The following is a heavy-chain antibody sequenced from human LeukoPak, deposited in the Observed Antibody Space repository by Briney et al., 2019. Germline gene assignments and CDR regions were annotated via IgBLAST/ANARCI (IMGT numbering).Heavy chain of an antibody. CDR3: TRGSPLKYGSGSPVDY. D-gene: IGHD3-10*01. V-gene: IGHV3-49*03. CDR2: IRSKAYGGTT. CDR1: GFPFGDYA. J-gene: IGHJ4*02. Sequence: PGRSLRLSCTASGFPFGDYAMSWFRPAPGKGLEGVGFIRSKAYGGTTEYAASVKGRFTISRDDSKSIAYLQMNSLKTEDTAVYYCTRGSPLKYGSGSPVDYWGQGTLVTVSS.